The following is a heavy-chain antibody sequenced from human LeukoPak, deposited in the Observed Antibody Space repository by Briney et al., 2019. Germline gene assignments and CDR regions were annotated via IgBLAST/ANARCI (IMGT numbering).Heavy chain of an antibody. V-gene: IGHV1-18*01. CDR2: ISAYNGDT. J-gene: IGHJ3*02. D-gene: IGHD1-14*01. CDR1: GYTFTNYG. Sequence: GASVKVSCKASGYTFTNYGINWVRQAPGQGLEWVGWISAYNGDTIYAQRLQGRVTMTTDTSTSTAYMELRSLRSDDTAVYYCAKAGSPEAFDIWGQGTMVTVSS. CDR3: AKAGSPEAFDI.